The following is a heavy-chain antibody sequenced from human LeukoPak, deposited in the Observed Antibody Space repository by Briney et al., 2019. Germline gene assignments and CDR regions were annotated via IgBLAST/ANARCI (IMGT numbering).Heavy chain of an antibody. V-gene: IGHV4-34*01. CDR1: GGSFSGYY. CDR3: ARALPNYYGSGSYHDY. CDR2: INHSGST. J-gene: IGHJ4*02. Sequence: SETLSLTCAVYGGSFSGYYWSWIRQPPGKGLEWIGEINHSGSTNYNPSLKSRVTISVDTSKNQFSLKLSSVTAADTAVYYCARALPNYYGSGSYHDYWGQGTLVTVSS. D-gene: IGHD3-10*01.